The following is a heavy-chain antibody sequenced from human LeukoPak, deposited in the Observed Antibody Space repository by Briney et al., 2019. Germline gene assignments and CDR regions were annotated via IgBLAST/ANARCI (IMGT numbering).Heavy chain of an antibody. D-gene: IGHD3-9*01. V-gene: IGHV3-21*01. CDR2: ISSSSSYI. Sequence: PGGSLRLSCAASGFTFNRSWMNWVRQAPGKGLEWVSSISSSSSYIYYADSVKGRFTISRDNAKNSLYLQMNSLRAEDTAVYYCARDRDILTGLDAFDIWGQGTMVTVSS. CDR3: ARDRDILTGLDAFDI. CDR1: GFTFNRSW. J-gene: IGHJ3*02.